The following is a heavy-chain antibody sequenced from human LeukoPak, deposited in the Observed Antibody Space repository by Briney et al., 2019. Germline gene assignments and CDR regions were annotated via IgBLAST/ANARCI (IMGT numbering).Heavy chain of an antibody. CDR3: ATSQRDRIVGATVMGVYFDY. J-gene: IGHJ4*02. V-gene: IGHV1-46*01. D-gene: IGHD1-26*01. CDR1: GYTFTSYY. CDR2: INPSGGST. Sequence: ASVKVSCKASGYTFTSYYMHWVRQAPGQGLEWMGIINPSGGSTSYAQKFQGRVTMTEDTSTDTAYMELSSLRSEDTAVYYCATSQRDRIVGATVMGVYFDYWGQGTLVTVSS.